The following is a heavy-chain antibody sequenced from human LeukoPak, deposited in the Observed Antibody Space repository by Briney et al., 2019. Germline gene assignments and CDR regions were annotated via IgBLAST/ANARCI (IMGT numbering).Heavy chain of an antibody. D-gene: IGHD3-3*01. J-gene: IGHJ4*02. V-gene: IGHV4-34*01. Sequence: SETLSLTCAVYGGSFSGYYWSWIRQPPGKGLEWIGEINHSGSTNYIPSLKSRVTISVDTSKNQFSLKLSSVTAADTAVYYCASSASGYYKGNGYWGQGTLVTVSS. CDR1: GGSFSGYY. CDR2: INHSGST. CDR3: ASSASGYYKGNGY.